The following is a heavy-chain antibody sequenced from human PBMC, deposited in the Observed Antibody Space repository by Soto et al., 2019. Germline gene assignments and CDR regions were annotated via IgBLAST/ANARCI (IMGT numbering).Heavy chain of an antibody. D-gene: IGHD2-21*01. CDR1: GFTFSTSA. V-gene: IGHV3-21*02. CDR2: INSGSSHV. CDR3: ASGGGGLNY. J-gene: IGHJ4*02. Sequence: DVQLVESGGGLVKPGGSLRLSCAASGFTFSTSAMHWVRQAPGKGLEWVASINSGSSHVKYAGSVKGRFTISRDNANNSLSLQLSSLRGEDTGIYYCASGGGGLNYWGQGNLVSGSS.